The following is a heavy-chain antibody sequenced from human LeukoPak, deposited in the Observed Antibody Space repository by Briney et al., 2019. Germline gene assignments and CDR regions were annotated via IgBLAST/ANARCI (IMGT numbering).Heavy chain of an antibody. CDR3: AKDPGRRFTPAFEY. V-gene: IGHV3-30*02. Sequence: GGSLRLSCAASGFTFSSYDMHWVRQAPGKGLEWVAFIRYDGSNKYYADSVKGRFTISRDTSKNTLYLQMNSLRPEDTAVYYCAKDPGRRFTPAFEYWGQGTLVTVSS. CDR2: IRYDGSNK. J-gene: IGHJ4*02. D-gene: IGHD2-15*01. CDR1: GFTFSSYD.